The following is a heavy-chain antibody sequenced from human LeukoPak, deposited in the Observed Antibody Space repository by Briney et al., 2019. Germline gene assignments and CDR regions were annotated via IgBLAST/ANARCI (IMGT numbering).Heavy chain of an antibody. Sequence: ASVKVSCKASGYTFTSYDINWVRQATGQGLEWMGWMNPNSGNTGYAQKFQGRVTMTTDTSTSTAYMELRSLRSDDTAVYYCARSNYYDSSGFLGIYYYYYYYMDVWGKGTTVTVSS. CDR2: MNPNSGNT. J-gene: IGHJ6*03. D-gene: IGHD3-22*01. CDR3: ARSNYYDSSGFLGIYYYYYYYMDV. V-gene: IGHV1-8*01. CDR1: GYTFTSYD.